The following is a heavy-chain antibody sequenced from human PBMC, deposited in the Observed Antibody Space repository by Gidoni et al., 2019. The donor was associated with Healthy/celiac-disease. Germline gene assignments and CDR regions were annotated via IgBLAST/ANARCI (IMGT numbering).Heavy chain of an antibody. CDR2: ISISGSTI. CDR1: GFTFSSYE. V-gene: IGHV3-48*03. J-gene: IGHJ3*02. Sequence: EVQRVESGGGLVQHGGSLRLSCPPSGFTFSSYEMNWVRQAPGKGLEWVSYISISGSTIYYADSVKCLFTISRDNAKHSLYLKMNSLRAEDTAVYYCARDSWGWGLRCLECPDAFDIWGQGTMVTVSS. CDR3: ARDSWGWGLRCLECPDAFDI. D-gene: IGHD3-3*01.